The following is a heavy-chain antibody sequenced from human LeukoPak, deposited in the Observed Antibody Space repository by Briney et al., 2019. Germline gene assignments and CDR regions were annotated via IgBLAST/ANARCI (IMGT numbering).Heavy chain of an antibody. CDR2: IYYNGST. V-gene: IGHV4-59*01. CDR3: ARRADGYNYFFDY. Sequence: SETLSLTCTVSGGSISSYYWSWIRQPPGKGLEWIGYIYYNGSTNYNPSLKSRVTISVDTSKNQFSLKLSSVTAADTAVYFCARRADGYNYFFDYWGQGTLVTVSS. J-gene: IGHJ4*02. D-gene: IGHD5-24*01. CDR1: GGSISSYY.